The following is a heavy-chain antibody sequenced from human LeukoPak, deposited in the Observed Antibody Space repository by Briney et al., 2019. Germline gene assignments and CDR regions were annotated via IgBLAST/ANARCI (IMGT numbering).Heavy chain of an antibody. V-gene: IGHV4-39*01. J-gene: IGHJ4*02. D-gene: IGHD3-10*01. CDR3: ARQRHYGSGSYPDY. Sequence: QLQLQESGPGLVKPSETLSLTCTVSGRSISSSSYYWRLIRQPPGKGLKWIGSIYYSGSTYYNPSLKSRVTISVDTSKNQFSLKLSSVTAADTAVYYCARQRHYGSGSYPDYWGQGTLVTVSS. CDR2: IYYSGST. CDR1: GRSISSSSYY.